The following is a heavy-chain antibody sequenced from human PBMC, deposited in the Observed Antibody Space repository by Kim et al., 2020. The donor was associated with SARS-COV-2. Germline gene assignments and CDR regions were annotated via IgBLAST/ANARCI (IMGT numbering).Heavy chain of an antibody. V-gene: IGHV1-24*01. Sequence: ASVKVSCKVSGYTLTELSMHWVRQAPGKGLEWMGGFDPEDGETIYAQKFQGRVTMTEDTSTDTAYMELSSLRSEDTAVYYCATAPGDYDILTGSWGGVWFDTWVEGTLVTVSS. CDR3: ATAPGDYDILTGSWGGVWFDT. D-gene: IGHD3-9*01. CDR1: GYTLTELS. J-gene: IGHJ5*02. CDR2: FDPEDGET.